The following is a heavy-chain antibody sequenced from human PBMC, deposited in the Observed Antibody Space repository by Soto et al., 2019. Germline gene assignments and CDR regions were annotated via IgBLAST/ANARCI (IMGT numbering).Heavy chain of an antibody. CDR1: GYTFTSYA. J-gene: IGHJ4*02. D-gene: IGHD2-21*02. Sequence: QVQLVQSGAEEKKPGASVKVYCKASGYTFTSYAMHWVRQAPRQRLEWMGWINAGNGNTKYSQKFQGRVTITRDTSASTAYMELSSLRSEDTAVYYCARSSVVVTALDYWGQGTLVTVSS. CDR2: INAGNGNT. CDR3: ARSSVVVTALDY. V-gene: IGHV1-3*05.